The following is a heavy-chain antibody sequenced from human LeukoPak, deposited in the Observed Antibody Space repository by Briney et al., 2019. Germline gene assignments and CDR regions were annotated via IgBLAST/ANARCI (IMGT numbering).Heavy chain of an antibody. CDR2: INAGNGNT. CDR1: GYTFTSYA. J-gene: IGHJ3*02. CDR3: ARDNGGKVNDAFDI. D-gene: IGHD2-8*01. Sequence: ASVKVSCKASGYTFTSYAMHWVRQAPGQRLEWMGWINAGNGNTKYSQKFQGRVTMTRDTSISTAYMELSRLRSDDTAVYYCARDNGGKVNDAFDIWGQGTMVTVSS. V-gene: IGHV1-3*01.